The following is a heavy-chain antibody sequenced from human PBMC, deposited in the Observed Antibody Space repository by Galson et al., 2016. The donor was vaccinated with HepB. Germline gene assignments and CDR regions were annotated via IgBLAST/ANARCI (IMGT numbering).Heavy chain of an antibody. Sequence: SLRLSCAASGFTFSQRGMHWVRQAPGKGLEWVAADSMDGRRKFYADSVKGRFTISRDNSNNMLFLQMSSLRVDDTAVHYCAKRHEYCPPVGCSVDYWGQGTLVSVSS. CDR1: GFTFSQRG. D-gene: IGHD2/OR15-2a*01. CDR3: AKRHEYCPPVGCSVDY. CDR2: DSMDGRRK. V-gene: IGHV3-30*18. J-gene: IGHJ4*02.